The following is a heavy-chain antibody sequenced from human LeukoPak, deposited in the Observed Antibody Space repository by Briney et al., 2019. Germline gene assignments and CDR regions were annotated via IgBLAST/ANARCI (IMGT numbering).Heavy chain of an antibody. V-gene: IGHV1-2*06. CDR3: ASTYTNTWYFDY. Sequence: ASVKVSCKASGYTFTGYYMHWVRQAPGQGLEWMGRINPNSGGTNYAQKFQGRVTMTRDTSISTAYMELSRLRSDDTAVYYCASTYTNTWYFDYWGQGTLVTVSS. D-gene: IGHD6-13*01. CDR2: INPNSGGT. J-gene: IGHJ4*02. CDR1: GYTFTGYY.